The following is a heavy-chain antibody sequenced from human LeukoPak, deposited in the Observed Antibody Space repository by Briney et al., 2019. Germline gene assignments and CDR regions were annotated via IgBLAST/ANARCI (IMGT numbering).Heavy chain of an antibody. V-gene: IGHV5-51*01. CDR2: IYPRDSTT. J-gene: IGHJ4*02. D-gene: IGHD3-3*01. Sequence: GESLKISCKSSGYSFTNDWIGWVRPMPGKGLEWMGIIYPRDSTTRYSPAFEGQVTISDDKSITTAYLQWSSLQASDTAIYYCARRAIIQGTSALDFWGQGTVVTVSS. CDR1: GYSFTNDW. CDR3: ARRAIIQGTSALDF.